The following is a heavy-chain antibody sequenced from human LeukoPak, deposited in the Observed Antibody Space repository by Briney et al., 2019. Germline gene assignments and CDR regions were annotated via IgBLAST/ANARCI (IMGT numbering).Heavy chain of an antibody. J-gene: IGHJ6*02. Sequence: GGSLRLSCAASGFTFSSSAMSWVRQVPGKGLEWVSGISASGGSTSYADSVKGRFTISRDNSKNTLYLQVNSLRAEDTAVYYCAREWELLSYYYYGMDVWGQGTTVTVSS. CDR2: ISASGGST. CDR3: AREWELLSYYYYGMDV. V-gene: IGHV3-23*01. D-gene: IGHD1-26*01. CDR1: GFTFSSSA.